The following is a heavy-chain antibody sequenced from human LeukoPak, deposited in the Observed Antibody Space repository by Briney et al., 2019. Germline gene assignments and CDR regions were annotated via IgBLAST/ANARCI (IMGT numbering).Heavy chain of an antibody. J-gene: IGHJ4*02. V-gene: IGHV1-46*01. CDR2: INPSGGST. D-gene: IGHD3-22*01. CDR3: ATSPYYYDSSGYYRY. Sequence: ASVKVSCKASGYTFTSYYMHWVRQAPGQGLEWMGIINPSGGSTSYAQKFQGRVTMTRDTSTSTAYMELRSLRSDDTAVYYCATSPYYYDSSGYYRYWGQGTLVTVSS. CDR1: GYTFTSYY.